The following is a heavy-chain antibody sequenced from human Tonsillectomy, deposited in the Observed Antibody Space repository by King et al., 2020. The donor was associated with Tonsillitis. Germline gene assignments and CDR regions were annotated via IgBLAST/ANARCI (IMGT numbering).Heavy chain of an antibody. CDR3: AREVDDINDTS. Sequence: VQLVESGGGVVQPGRSLTLSCAAAGFSFSSYGMHWVRQAPGKGLEWVALISDDGNTKKYADSVRGRFTLSRDNSKNTVFMQMSSLRAGDTAVYYCAREVDDINDTSWGQGTLVTVSS. CDR1: GFSFSSYG. D-gene: IGHD3-9*01. V-gene: IGHV3-30*03. CDR2: ISDDGNTK. J-gene: IGHJ4*02.